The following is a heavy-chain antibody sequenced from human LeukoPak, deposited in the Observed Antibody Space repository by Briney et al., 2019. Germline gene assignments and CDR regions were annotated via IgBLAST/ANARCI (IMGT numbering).Heavy chain of an antibody. CDR3: ARAGYCTSTSCYAGNWFDP. CDR2: ISAYNGNT. Sequence: ASVKVSCKASGYTFTSYGISWVRQDPGQGLEWMGWISAYNGNTNYAQKLQGRVTMTTDTSTSTAYMELRSLRSDDTAVYYCARAGYCTSTSCYAGNWFDPWGQGTLVTVSS. D-gene: IGHD2-2*01. V-gene: IGHV1-18*04. J-gene: IGHJ5*02. CDR1: GYTFTSYG.